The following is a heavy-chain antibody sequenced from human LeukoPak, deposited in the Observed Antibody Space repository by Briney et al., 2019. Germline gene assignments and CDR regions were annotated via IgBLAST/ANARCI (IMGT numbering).Heavy chain of an antibody. D-gene: IGHD2-2*01. CDR1: GFTFSNAW. Sequence: GGSLRLSCAASGFTFSNAWMTWVRQAPGKGLEWVANINQDGSEKHYVDSAKGRFTISRDNAKNSLYLQMNSLRADDTAVYYCASYCSRNSCYHYFDKWGLGTLVTVSS. CDR3: ASYCSRNSCYHYFDK. CDR2: INQDGSEK. J-gene: IGHJ4*02. V-gene: IGHV3-7*02.